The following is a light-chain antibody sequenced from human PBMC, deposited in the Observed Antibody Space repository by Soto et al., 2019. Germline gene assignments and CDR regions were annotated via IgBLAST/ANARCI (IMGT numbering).Light chain of an antibody. CDR1: SSNIGGNA. J-gene: IGLJ1*01. Sequence: QSVLTQPPSASGTPGQRVTISCSGSSSNIGGNAVNWYQQLPGTTPKLLIYSNNQRPSGVPDRFSGSKSGTSASLAISGLQSEDEADYYCAAWDDSLSGSVFGTGTKLTVL. V-gene: IGLV1-44*01. CDR3: AAWDDSLSGSV. CDR2: SNN.